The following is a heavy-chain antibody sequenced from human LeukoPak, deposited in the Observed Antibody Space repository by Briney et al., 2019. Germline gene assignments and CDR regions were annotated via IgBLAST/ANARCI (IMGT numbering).Heavy chain of an antibody. D-gene: IGHD6-13*01. Sequence: PGGSLRLSCAASGFTSSSYEVNWVRQAPGKGLEWVSYISISGSTIYYADSVKGRFTISRDNAKNSLYLQMNSLRAEDTAVYSSARVAYSSTWGYFDYWGQGTLVTVSS. CDR2: ISISGSTI. CDR1: GFTSSSYE. CDR3: ARVAYSSTWGYFDY. J-gene: IGHJ4*02. V-gene: IGHV3-48*03.